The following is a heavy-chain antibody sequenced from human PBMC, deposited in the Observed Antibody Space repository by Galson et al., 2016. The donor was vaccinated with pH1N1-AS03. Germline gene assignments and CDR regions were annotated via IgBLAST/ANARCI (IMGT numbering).Heavy chain of an antibody. D-gene: IGHD1-26*01. CDR1: AFIFSNYG. CDR3: AKDIIIVGASLTGGYSDC. Sequence: SLRLSCAASAFIFSNYGTHWVRQAPGKGLEWVAVISYDGTNKFYADSVKGRFTISRDNSKNTLYLQLNSLRAEDTAVYYCAKDIIIVGASLTGGYSDCWGKGPRVMFSS. J-gene: IGHJ4*02. V-gene: IGHV3-30*18. CDR2: ISYDGTNK.